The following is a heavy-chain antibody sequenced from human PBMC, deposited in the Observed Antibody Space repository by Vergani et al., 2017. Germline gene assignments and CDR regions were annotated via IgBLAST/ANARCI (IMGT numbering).Heavy chain of an antibody. CDR2: IYPADYDN. CDR1: EYSFGNYW. CDR3: ARHTTDTDA. D-gene: IGHD1-1*01. V-gene: IGHV5-51*01. J-gene: IGHJ5*02. Sequence: EVELVPSGPEMRKPGASLKISCKGSEYSFGNYWIGWVRQMPGKGLEWMGIIYPADYDNRYRPSFQGQVTISAAKSISTAFLQWDSLKASDTALYYCARHTTDTDAWGQGTLVTVSS.